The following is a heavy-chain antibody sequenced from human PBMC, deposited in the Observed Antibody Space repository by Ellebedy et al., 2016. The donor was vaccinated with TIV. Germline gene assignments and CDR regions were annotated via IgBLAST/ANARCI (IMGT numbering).Heavy chain of an antibody. Sequence: SVKVSXXASGYTFSSYAISWVRQAPGQGLEWMGGIIPIFGTANYAQKFQGRVTITADKSTSTAYMELSSLRSEDTAVYYCARVRDYYGSGSYYDIWGQGTLVTVSS. V-gene: IGHV1-69*06. CDR3: ARVRDYYGSGSYYDI. J-gene: IGHJ4*02. CDR2: IIPIFGTA. CDR1: GYTFSSYA. D-gene: IGHD3-10*01.